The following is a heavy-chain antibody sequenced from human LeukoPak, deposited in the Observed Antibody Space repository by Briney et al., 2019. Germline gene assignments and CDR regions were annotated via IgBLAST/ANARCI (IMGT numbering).Heavy chain of an antibody. D-gene: IGHD6-13*01. Sequence: SQTLSLTCAISGDSVSSNSAAWNWIRQSPSRGLEWLGRTYYRSKWYNDYAVSVKSRITINPDTSENQFSLQLNSVTPEDTAVYYCARDKSLYSSSWYVNWFDPWGQGTLVTVSS. CDR2: TYYRSKWYN. V-gene: IGHV6-1*01. CDR3: ARDKSLYSSSWYVNWFDP. J-gene: IGHJ5*02. CDR1: GDSVSSNSAA.